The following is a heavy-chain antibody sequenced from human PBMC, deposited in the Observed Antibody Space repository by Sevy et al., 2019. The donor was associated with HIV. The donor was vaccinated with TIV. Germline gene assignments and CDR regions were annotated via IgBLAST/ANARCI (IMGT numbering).Heavy chain of an antibody. CDR2: IHSGGNA. Sequence: SETLSLTCTVSGGSINRSSYYWGWIRQPPGKGLEWIASIHSGGNAYYNPSLKSRVTVSVDTSKNQVSLKRTSVTAADTAVYYCARQGGSCKSGPCYTFFDFWGQGTLVTISS. J-gene: IGHJ4*02. CDR3: ARQGGSCKSGPCYTFFDF. V-gene: IGHV4-39*01. D-gene: IGHD2-8*02. CDR1: GGSINRSSYY.